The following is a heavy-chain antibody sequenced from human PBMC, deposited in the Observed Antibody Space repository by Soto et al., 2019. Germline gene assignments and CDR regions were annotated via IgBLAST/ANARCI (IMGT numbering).Heavy chain of an antibody. Sequence: QVHLLESGPGLVEPSGTLSLTCTVSGGSISSRNRWSWVRQSPEKGLEWIGEVSHSGSTNSNPSLKGRVTFSLDKSNNQFSLNLESMTAADAAVYFCANTRGLGLMDAWGKGTTVVVSS. J-gene: IGHJ6*03. V-gene: IGHV4-4*02. CDR2: VSHSGST. CDR1: GGSISSRNR. D-gene: IGHD2-2*01. CDR3: ANTRGLGLMDA.